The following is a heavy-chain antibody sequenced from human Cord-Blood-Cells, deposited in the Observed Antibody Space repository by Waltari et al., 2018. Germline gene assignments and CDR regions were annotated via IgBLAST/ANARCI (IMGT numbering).Heavy chain of an antibody. J-gene: IGHJ4*02. CDR1: GGSFSGYY. CDR2: NNHSAST. D-gene: IGHD6-13*01. CDR3: ARGVAAAGSPYVDY. V-gene: IGHV4-34*01. Sequence: QVQLQQWGAGLLKPSETLSLTCAVYGGSFSGYYWSWIRQPPGKGLEWIGENNHSASTNYNPSLKSRVTISVDTSKNQFSLKLSSVTAADTAVYYCARGVAAAGSPYVDYWGQGTLVTVSS.